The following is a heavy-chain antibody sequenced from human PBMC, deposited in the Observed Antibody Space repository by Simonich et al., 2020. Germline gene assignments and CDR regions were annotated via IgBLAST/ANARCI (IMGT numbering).Heavy chain of an antibody. J-gene: IGHJ3*02. Sequence: EVQLVESGAGLVPPGGSLRLSCAASGFTFSCYWMHWVRQAPGKGPGWVTRIDSDGSSTSYADSVKGRFTISRDNAKNTLYLQMNSLRAEDTAVYYCARDYSNYDAFDIWGQGTMVTVSS. CDR3: ARDYSNYDAFDI. CDR1: GFTFSCYW. CDR2: IDSDGSST. D-gene: IGHD4-4*01. V-gene: IGHV3-74*01.